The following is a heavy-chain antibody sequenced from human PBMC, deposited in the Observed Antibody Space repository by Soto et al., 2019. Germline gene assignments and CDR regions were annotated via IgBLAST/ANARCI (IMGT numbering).Heavy chain of an antibody. D-gene: IGHD2-15*01. J-gene: IGHJ4*02. CDR1: GFTFSTYS. CDR2: ITTSSSFR. CDR3: ARDLGVALATLTLDS. Sequence: EVQLFESGGGLVKPGGSLRLSCAASGFTFSTYSMNWVRQAPGKGLEWVADITTSSSFRFYADSVKGRFTISRDDAKNSLYLQMKSLRVEDTGVYYCARDLGVALATLTLDSWGQGTLVTVS. V-gene: IGHV3-21*02.